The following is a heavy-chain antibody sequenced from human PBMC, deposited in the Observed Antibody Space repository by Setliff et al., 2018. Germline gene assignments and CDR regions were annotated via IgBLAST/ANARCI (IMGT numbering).Heavy chain of an antibody. J-gene: IGHJ6*03. D-gene: IGHD3-10*01. Sequence: KPSETLSLTCIVSGESIDSVATGNHYWNWIRQPVGKGLEWIGHILYSDTAKYNPSLESRAAISVDSSKNQFSLKLRSVTAADTAVYYCARDRATVIRGVTSFFYYYMDVWGGGTTVTVSS. CDR3: ARDRATVIRGVTSFFYYYMDV. CDR2: ILYSDTA. CDR1: GESIDSVATGNHY. V-gene: IGHV4-61*10.